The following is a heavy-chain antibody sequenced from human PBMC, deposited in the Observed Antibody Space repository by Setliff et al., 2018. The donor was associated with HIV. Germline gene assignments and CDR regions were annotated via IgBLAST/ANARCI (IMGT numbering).Heavy chain of an antibody. CDR3: AKDRVGYCSSISCPGGFDY. CDR2: ISGSGGST. J-gene: IGHJ4*02. D-gene: IGHD2-2*03. Sequence: GESLTISCAASGFTFSSYAMAWVRQAPGKGLEWVSAISGSGGSTYYADSVKGRFTISRDKSKNTVYLQMYSLRAEDTALYYCAKDRVGYCSSISCPGGFDYWGQGTQVTVSS. CDR1: GFTFSSYA. V-gene: IGHV3-23*01.